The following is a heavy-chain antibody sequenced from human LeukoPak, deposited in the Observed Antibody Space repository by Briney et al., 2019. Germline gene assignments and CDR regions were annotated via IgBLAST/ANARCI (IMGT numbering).Heavy chain of an antibody. CDR2: IKQDGSEK. CDR3: AELGITMIGGV. Sequence: GGSLRLSCAASGFTFSNYWMSWVRQAPGKGLEWVANIKQDGSEKYFVDSVKGRFTISRDNAKNSLYLQMNSLRAEDTAVYYCAELGITMIGGVWGKGTTVTISS. CDR1: GFTFSNYW. V-gene: IGHV3-7*01. D-gene: IGHD3-10*02. J-gene: IGHJ6*04.